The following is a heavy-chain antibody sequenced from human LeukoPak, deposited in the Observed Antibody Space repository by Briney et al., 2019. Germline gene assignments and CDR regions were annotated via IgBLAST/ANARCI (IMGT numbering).Heavy chain of an antibody. CDR3: ARDSPNYSKGAIDI. Sequence: GGSLRLSCAASGFTFSSHGMHWVRQAPGKGLVWVAHVSTDGTSTSSVDSVKGRFTISRDNAKNTLYLQMNSLRAEDAAVYYCARDSPNYSKGAIDIWGQGTMVTVSS. CDR1: GFTFSSHG. V-gene: IGHV3-74*01. CDR2: VSTDGTST. J-gene: IGHJ3*02. D-gene: IGHD1-7*01.